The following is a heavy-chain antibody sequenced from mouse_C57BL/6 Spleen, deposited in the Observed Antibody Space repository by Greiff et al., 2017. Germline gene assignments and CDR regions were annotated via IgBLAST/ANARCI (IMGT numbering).Heavy chain of an antibody. CDR3: ASGAQATRYFDY. CDR1: GYTFTSYW. CDR2: IHPNSGST. Sequence: QVQLKQPGAELVKPGASVKLSCKASGYTFTSYWMHWVKQRPGQGLEWIGMIHPNSGSTNYNEKFKSKATLTVDKSSSTAYMQLSSLTSEDSAVYYCASGAQATRYFDYWGQGTTLTVSS. J-gene: IGHJ2*01. D-gene: IGHD3-2*02. V-gene: IGHV1-64*01.